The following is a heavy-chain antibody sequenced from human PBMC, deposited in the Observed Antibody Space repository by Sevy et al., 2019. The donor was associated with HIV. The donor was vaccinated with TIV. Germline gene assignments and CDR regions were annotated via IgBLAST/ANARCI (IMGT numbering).Heavy chain of an antibody. V-gene: IGHV3-20*04. J-gene: IGHJ4*02. CDR3: ARLRTARDLYYFDY. Sequence: GGSLRLSCAASGLNFDDYGMSWVRQAPGKGLEWVSAINWNGVGTSYADSVKGRFTISRDNAKNSLYVQMNSLRAEDTAMYYCARLRTARDLYYFDYWGQGTLVTVSS. CDR1: GLNFDDYG. D-gene: IGHD5-18*01. CDR2: INWNGVGT.